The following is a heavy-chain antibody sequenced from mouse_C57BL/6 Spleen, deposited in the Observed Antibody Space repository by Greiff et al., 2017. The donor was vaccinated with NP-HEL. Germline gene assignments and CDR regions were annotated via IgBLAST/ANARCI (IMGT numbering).Heavy chain of an antibody. CDR1: GYSFTGYY. V-gene: IGHV1-42*01. CDR3: ASGPYYVYAMDY. CDR2: INPSTGGT. D-gene: IGHD1-1*01. J-gene: IGHJ4*01. Sequence: VQLQQSGPELVKPGASVKISCKASGYSFTGYYMNWVKQSPEKSLEWIGEINPSTGGTTYNQKFKAKATLTVDNSSSTAYMQLKSLTSEDSAVYYCASGPYYVYAMDYWGQGTSVTVSS.